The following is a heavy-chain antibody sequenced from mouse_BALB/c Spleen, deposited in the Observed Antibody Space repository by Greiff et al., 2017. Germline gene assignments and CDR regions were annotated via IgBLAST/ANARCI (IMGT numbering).Heavy chain of an antibody. Sequence: VQLQESGPELVKPGASVKISCTASGYAFSSSWMNWVRQRPGQGLEWIGRIYPGDGDTNYNGKLKGMATLTADKSSNTAYMQLSSLTSVDTAVYFCERSISGYYAMDYWGQGTSVTVSS. CDR3: ERSISGYYAMDY. V-gene: IGHV1-82*01. CDR2: IYPGDGDT. CDR1: GYAFSSSW. J-gene: IGHJ4*01.